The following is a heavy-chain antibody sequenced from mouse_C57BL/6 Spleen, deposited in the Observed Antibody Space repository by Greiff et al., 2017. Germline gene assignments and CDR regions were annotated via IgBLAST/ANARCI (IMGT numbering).Heavy chain of an antibody. J-gene: IGHJ1*03. D-gene: IGHD2-5*01. Sequence: EVQLQQSGPELVKPGASVKISCKASGYTFTDYYMNWVKQSHGKSLEWIGDINPNNGGTSYNQKFKGKATLTVDKSSSTAYMELRSLTSEDSAVYYCARRGYYSNWYFDVWGTGTTVTVSS. CDR1: GYTFTDYY. CDR2: INPNNGGT. V-gene: IGHV1-26*01. CDR3: ARRGYYSNWYFDV.